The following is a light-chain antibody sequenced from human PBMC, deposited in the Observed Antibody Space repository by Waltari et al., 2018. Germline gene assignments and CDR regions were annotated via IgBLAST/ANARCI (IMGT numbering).Light chain of an antibody. J-gene: IGLJ2*01. CDR3: QVWDGDADHPV. CDR1: DIREKT. CDR2: DDT. V-gene: IGLV3-21*03. Sequence: YELTQPPSVSVAPGKPAKISCGGHDIREKTVPWYQQQPGQAPVLVIFDDTVRPSGIPKRISGSDTATLTIARVEAGDEAVYYCQVWDGDADHPVFGGGTKLTVL.